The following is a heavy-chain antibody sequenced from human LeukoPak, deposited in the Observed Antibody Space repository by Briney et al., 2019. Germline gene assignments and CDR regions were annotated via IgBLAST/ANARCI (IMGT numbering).Heavy chain of an antibody. Sequence: PGGSLRLSCAASGLTFSSYAMHWVRQAPGKGLEWVAVISYDGSNKYYADSVKGRFTISRDNSKNTLYLQMNSLRAEDTAVYYCARARWLQLGPFDYWGQGTLVTVSS. D-gene: IGHD5-24*01. CDR3: ARARWLQLGPFDY. CDR2: ISYDGSNK. V-gene: IGHV3-30-3*01. CDR1: GLTFSSYA. J-gene: IGHJ4*02.